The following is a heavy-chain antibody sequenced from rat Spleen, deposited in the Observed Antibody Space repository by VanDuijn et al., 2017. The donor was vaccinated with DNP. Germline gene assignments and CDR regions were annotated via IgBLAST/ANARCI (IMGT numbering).Heavy chain of an antibody. D-gene: IGHD1-1*01. V-gene: IGHV5-22*01. CDR3: ARPMDYYSGGFAY. J-gene: IGHJ3*01. CDR2: IHYDGGST. CDR1: GFTFSDYY. Sequence: EVQLVESGGGLVQPGRSLKLSCAASGFTFSDYYMAWVRQAPTKGLEWVAYIHYDGGSTYYGDSVKGRFTISRDNAQSTLYLQMNSLRSEDMATYYCARPMDYYSGGFAYWGQGTLVTVSS.